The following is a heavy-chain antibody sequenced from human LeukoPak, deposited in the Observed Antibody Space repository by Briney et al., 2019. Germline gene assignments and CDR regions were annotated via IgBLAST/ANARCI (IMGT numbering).Heavy chain of an antibody. CDR2: IKQDGSEK. CDR1: GFTFSSYW. Sequence: GGSLRLSCAASGFTFSSYWMSWVRQAPGKGLEWVANIKQDGSEKYYVDSVKGRFTISRDNAKNSLYLQMNRLRAEDTAVYYGAREGGHYDYVWGSYRRDAFDIWGQGTMVTVSS. J-gene: IGHJ3*02. V-gene: IGHV3-7*01. CDR3: AREGGHYDYVWGSYRRDAFDI. D-gene: IGHD3-16*02.